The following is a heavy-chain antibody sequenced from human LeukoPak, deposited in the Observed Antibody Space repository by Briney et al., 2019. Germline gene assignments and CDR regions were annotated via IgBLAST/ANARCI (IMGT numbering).Heavy chain of an antibody. D-gene: IGHD3-22*01. V-gene: IGHV1-46*01. CDR3: ATQDSSGYFDY. J-gene: IGHJ4*02. Sequence: ASVKVSCKASGYTFTSYYMHWVRQAPGQGLEWMGIINPSGGSTSYAQKFQGRVTMTRDTSTSTVYMELSSLRSEDTAVYFCATQDSSGYFDYWGQGTLVTVCS. CDR2: INPSGGST. CDR1: GYTFTSYY.